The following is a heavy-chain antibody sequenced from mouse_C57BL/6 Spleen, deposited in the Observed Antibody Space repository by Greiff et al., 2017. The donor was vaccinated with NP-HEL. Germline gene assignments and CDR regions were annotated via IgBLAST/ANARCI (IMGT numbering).Heavy chain of an antibody. Sequence: VHLVESGAELARPGASVKLSCKASGYTFTSYGISWVKQRTGQGLEWIGEIYPRSGNTYYNEKFKGKATLTADKSSSTAYMELRSLTSEDSAVYFCARSGDYDVPFAYWGQGTLVTVSA. V-gene: IGHV1-81*01. CDR1: GYTFTSYG. CDR3: ARSGDYDVPFAY. CDR2: IYPRSGNT. D-gene: IGHD2-4*01. J-gene: IGHJ3*01.